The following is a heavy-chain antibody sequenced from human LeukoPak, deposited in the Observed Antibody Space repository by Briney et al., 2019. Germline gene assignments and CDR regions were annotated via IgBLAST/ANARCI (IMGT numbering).Heavy chain of an antibody. Sequence: GGSLRLSCAASGFTFSSYAMSWVRQAPGKGLEWVSAISGSGGSTYYADSVKGRFTISRDNSKNTLYLQMNSVRDEDTAVYYCAKDPKAYSGNYAHDCWGQGTLVTVSS. V-gene: IGHV3-23*01. J-gene: IGHJ4*02. CDR1: GFTFSSYA. D-gene: IGHD1-26*01. CDR2: ISGSGGST. CDR3: AKDPKAYSGNYAHDC.